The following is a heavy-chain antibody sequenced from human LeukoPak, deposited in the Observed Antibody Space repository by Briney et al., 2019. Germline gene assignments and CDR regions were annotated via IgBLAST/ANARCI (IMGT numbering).Heavy chain of an antibody. V-gene: IGHV4-34*01. CDR1: GGSFSSYY. Sequence: SEALSLTCAVYGGSFSSYYWSWIRQSPGKGLEWIGEINHSGTTKYNPSLKSRVTISVDTPQNQFSLRLSSVTAADTAVYYCTRNNWFDPWGQGTLVTVSS. J-gene: IGHJ5*02. CDR2: INHSGTT. CDR3: TRNNWFDP.